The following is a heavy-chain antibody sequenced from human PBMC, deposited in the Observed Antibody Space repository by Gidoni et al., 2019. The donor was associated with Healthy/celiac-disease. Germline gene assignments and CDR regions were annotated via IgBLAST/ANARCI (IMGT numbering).Heavy chain of an antibody. CDR2: IYWDDDK. J-gene: IGHJ3*02. Sequence: QITLKESGPTPVTPTQTLTLTCTFSGFSLSTSAVGVGWIRQPPGKAMEWRALIYWDDDKRYRPSLKSRLTITKDTSRNQVVLTMTNMDPVDTATYYGAHSPYYYGSGMGGAFDIWGQGTMVTVSS. CDR3: AHSPYYYGSGMGGAFDI. D-gene: IGHD3-10*01. V-gene: IGHV2-5*02. CDR1: GFSLSTSAVG.